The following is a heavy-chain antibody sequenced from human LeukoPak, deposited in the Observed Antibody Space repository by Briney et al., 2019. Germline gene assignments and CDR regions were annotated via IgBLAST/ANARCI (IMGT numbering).Heavy chain of an antibody. Sequence: GGSLRLSCAASGFIFSSYRMIWVRQAPGKGLEWVAKINQDGSVKYYVDSVKGRFTISRDNAENSLYLQMNSLRAEDTALYYCARDSPDSGWGYYYYGMDVWGQGTTVTVSS. CDR2: INQDGSVK. D-gene: IGHD6-19*01. CDR3: ARDSPDSGWGYYYYGMDV. J-gene: IGHJ6*02. CDR1: GFIFSSYR. V-gene: IGHV3-7*01.